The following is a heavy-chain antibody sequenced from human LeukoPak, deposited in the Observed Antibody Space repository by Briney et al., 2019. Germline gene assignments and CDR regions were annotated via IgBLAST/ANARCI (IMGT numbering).Heavy chain of an antibody. J-gene: IGHJ6*03. CDR1: GFTFSDYY. CDR2: ISSSGSTI. Sequence: RSGGSLRLSCAASGFTFSDYYMSWIRQAPGKGPEWVSYISSSGSTIYYADSVKGRFTISRDNAKNSLYLQMNSLRAEDTAVYYCARRYYYGSGSYYQDSSYYMDVWGKGTTVTISS. D-gene: IGHD3-10*01. V-gene: IGHV3-11*01. CDR3: ARRYYYGSGSYYQDSSYYMDV.